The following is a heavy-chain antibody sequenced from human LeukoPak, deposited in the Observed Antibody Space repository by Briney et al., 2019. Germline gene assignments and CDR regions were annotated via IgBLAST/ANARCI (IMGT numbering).Heavy chain of an antibody. Sequence: SETLSLTCAVSGGSVSSGGYSWSWIRQPPGKGLEWIGYIYHSGSIYYNPSLKSRVTISVDTSKNQFSLKLSSVTAADTAVYYCAGTMVRGYRSFDYWGQEPWSPSPQ. V-gene: IGHV4-30-2*02. J-gene: IGHJ4*01. CDR2: IYHSGSI. CDR3: AGTMVRGYRSFDY. D-gene: IGHD3-10*01. CDR1: GGSVSSGGYS.